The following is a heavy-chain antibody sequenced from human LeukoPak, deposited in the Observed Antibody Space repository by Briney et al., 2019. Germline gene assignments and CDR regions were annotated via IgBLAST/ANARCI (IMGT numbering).Heavy chain of an antibody. CDR1: GYTFTGYY. J-gene: IGHJ6*02. Sequence: ASVKVSCKASGYTFTGYYMHRVRQAPGQGLEWMGWINPNSGGTNYAQKFQGRVTMTRDTSISTAYMELSRLRSDDTAVYYCVSGAPSYYYYGMDVWGQGTTVTVSS. CDR3: VSGAPSYYYYGMDV. V-gene: IGHV1-2*02. CDR2: INPNSGGT.